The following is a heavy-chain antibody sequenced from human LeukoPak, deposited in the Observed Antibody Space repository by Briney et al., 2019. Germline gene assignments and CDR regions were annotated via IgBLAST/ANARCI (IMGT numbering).Heavy chain of an antibody. J-gene: IGHJ4*02. CDR2: ISVSGSTK. V-gene: IGHV3-48*03. CDR1: GFNFFDYE. CDR3: AREAWDN. Sequence: PGGSPRLSCAASGFNFFDYEMNWVRQAPGKGLEWVSYISVSGSTKYYLDSVKGRFTISRDNAKNSLYLQMNSLRGEDTAVYYCAREAWDNWGQGTLFTVSS.